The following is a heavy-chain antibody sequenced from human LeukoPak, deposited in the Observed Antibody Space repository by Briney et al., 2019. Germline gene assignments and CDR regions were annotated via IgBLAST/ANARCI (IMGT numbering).Heavy chain of an antibody. CDR2: ISSSGTTI. CDR1: GCTFSDYH. V-gene: IGHV3-11*04. D-gene: IGHD4-17*01. Sequence: PGGSLRLSCAASGCTFSDYHMTWIRQAPGQGLEWVSYISSSGTTIYYADPVKGRFTISRDNAKNSLYLQMNSLRVDDTAVYYCAKHNGDWGFDYWGQGTLVTVSS. J-gene: IGHJ4*02. CDR3: AKHNGDWGFDY.